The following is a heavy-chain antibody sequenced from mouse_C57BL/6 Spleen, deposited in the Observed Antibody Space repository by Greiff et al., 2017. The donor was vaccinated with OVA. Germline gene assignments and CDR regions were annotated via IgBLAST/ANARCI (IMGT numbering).Heavy chain of an antibody. CDR3: ARGYSNYVGAMDY. Sequence: QVQLKQPGAELVKPGASVTMSCKASGYTFTSDWITRVKQRPGQGLEWIGAIYPGSGRTNYNEKFKSKATLTVETSSSTAYMQLSSLTSEDSAVYYCARGYSNYVGAMDYWGQGTSVTVSS. J-gene: IGHJ4*01. V-gene: IGHV1-55*01. D-gene: IGHD2-5*01. CDR1: GYTFTSDW. CDR2: IYPGSGRT.